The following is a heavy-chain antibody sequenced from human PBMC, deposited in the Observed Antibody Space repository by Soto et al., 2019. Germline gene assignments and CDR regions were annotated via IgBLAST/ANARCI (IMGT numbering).Heavy chain of an antibody. Sequence: QVQLQESGPGLVKPSPTLSLTCSVSGASTVSHYHCTWNRHPPGKCLEWMGYIFNSGTTFYNPSLTSRLSISMDTSGNHFSLELRSVTAADTAVYYCALALGPTTGLDYWGQGTLVTVSS. CDR1: GASTVSHYH. CDR3: ALALGPTTGLDY. CDR2: IFNSGTT. V-gene: IGHV4-31*02. D-gene: IGHD1-26*01. J-gene: IGHJ4*02.